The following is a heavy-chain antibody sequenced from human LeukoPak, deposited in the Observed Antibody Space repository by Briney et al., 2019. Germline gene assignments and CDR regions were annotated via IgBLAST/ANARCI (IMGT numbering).Heavy chain of an antibody. V-gene: IGHV4-38-2*01. J-gene: IGHJ4*02. CDR3: ARVSTTVAVKY. Sequence: SETLSLTRAVSGYSISRDYYWGWIRQPPGKGLEWIGNSYRSGSTDYNPPLKSRVTISVDTPKNQFFLKLSSATAADTAVYYCARVSTTVAVKYWGQGILVTISS. CDR2: SYRSGST. D-gene: IGHD4-11*01. CDR1: GYSISRDYY.